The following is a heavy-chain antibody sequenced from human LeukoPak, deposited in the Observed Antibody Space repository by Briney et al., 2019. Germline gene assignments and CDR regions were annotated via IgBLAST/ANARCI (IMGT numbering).Heavy chain of an antibody. Sequence: SETLSLTCAVYGGSFSGYYWSWIRQPPGKGLEWIGEINHSGSTNYNPSLKSRVTISVDTSKNQFSLKLSSVTAADTAVYYCARWARSTLSSRAFDYWGQGTLVTVSS. CDR3: ARWARSTLSSRAFDY. CDR2: INHSGST. CDR1: GGSFSGYY. D-gene: IGHD4-11*01. J-gene: IGHJ4*02. V-gene: IGHV4-34*01.